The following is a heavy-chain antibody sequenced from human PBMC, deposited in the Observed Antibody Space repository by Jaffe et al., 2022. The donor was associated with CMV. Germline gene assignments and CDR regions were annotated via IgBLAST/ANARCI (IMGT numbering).Heavy chain of an antibody. CDR2: INSDGSHT. D-gene: IGHD4-17*01. J-gene: IGHJ6*02. Sequence: EVQMVESGGGLVQPGGSLRLSCEVSRFTFSRYWMHWVRQAPGKGLVWVSHINSDGSHTSYADSVKGRFTISRDNAKNTLYLQMNSLRAEDTAVYYCARDPFLVTTPYYYGMDVWGQGTTVTVSS. CDR1: RFTFSRYW. V-gene: IGHV3-74*01. CDR3: ARDPFLVTTPYYYGMDV.